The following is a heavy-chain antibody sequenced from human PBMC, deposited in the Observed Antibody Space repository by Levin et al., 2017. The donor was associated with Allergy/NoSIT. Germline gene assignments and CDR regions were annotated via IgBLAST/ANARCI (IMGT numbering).Heavy chain of an antibody. J-gene: IGHJ6*02. CDR1: GFTFSVYW. V-gene: IGHV3-74*01. Sequence: LSLTCAASGFTFSVYWMHWVRQAPGKGLVWVSRINSDGSRTTYGDSVKGRFTISRDNAENTLFLQMSSLRAEDTAVYYCARDDYSNDHYYYGMDVWGQGTTVTVSS. CDR3: ARDDYSNDHYYYGMDV. CDR2: INSDGSRT. D-gene: IGHD4-11*01.